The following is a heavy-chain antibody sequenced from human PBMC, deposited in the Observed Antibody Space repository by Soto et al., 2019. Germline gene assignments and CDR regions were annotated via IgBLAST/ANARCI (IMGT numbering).Heavy chain of an antibody. CDR2: INAGNGNT. J-gene: IGHJ6*02. Sequence: ASVKVSCKASGYTFTSYSMHWVRQAPGQRLEWMGWINAGNGNTKYSQKFQGRVTITRDTSASTAYMELSSLRSEDTAVYYCARDRLWFGERDYYYYGMDVWGQGTTVTVSS. CDR1: GYTFTSYS. V-gene: IGHV1-3*01. CDR3: ARDRLWFGERDYYYYGMDV. D-gene: IGHD3-10*01.